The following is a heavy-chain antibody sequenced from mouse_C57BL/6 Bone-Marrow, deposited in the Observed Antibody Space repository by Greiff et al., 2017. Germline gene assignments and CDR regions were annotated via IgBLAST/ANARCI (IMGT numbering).Heavy chain of an antibody. D-gene: IGHD1-1*02. Sequence: EVQGVESGGGLVKPGGSLKLSCAASGFTFSSYAMSWVRQTPEKRLEWVATISDGGSYTYYPDNVKGRFTISRDNAKNNLYLQMSHLKSEDIAMYYCARDLYGPFAYWGQGTLVTVSA. J-gene: IGHJ3*01. CDR3: ARDLYGPFAY. CDR2: ISDGGSYT. V-gene: IGHV5-4*01. CDR1: GFTFSSYA.